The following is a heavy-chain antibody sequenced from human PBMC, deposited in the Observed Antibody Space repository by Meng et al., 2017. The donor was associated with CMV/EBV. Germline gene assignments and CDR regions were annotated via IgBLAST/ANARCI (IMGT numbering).Heavy chain of an antibody. J-gene: IGHJ3*02. D-gene: IGHD5-12*01. CDR2: ISYDGSNK. CDR1: GFTFSSYA. Sequence: GGSLRLSCAASGFTFSSYAMHWVRQAPGKGLEWVAVISYDGSNKYYADSVKGRFTISRDNSKNTLYLQMNSLRAEDTAVYYCARDPNIVVGAFDIWGQGTMGTVSS. CDR3: ARDPNIVVGAFDI. V-gene: IGHV3-30-3*01.